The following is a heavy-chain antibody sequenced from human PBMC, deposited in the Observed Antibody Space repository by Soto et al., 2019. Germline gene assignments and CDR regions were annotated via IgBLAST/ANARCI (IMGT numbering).Heavy chain of an antibody. CDR2: IYYSGST. J-gene: IGHJ4*02. V-gene: IGHV4-39*01. D-gene: IGHD2-8*01. CDR1: GGSISSSSYY. CDR3: ARRFRMRPYYFDY. Sequence: QLQLQESGPGLVKPSETLSLTCTVSGGSISSSSYYWGWIRQPPGKGLEWIGSIYYSGSTYYNPSLKSRVTISVDTSKNQFSLKLSSVTAADTAVYYCARRFRMRPYYFDYWGQGTLVTVSS.